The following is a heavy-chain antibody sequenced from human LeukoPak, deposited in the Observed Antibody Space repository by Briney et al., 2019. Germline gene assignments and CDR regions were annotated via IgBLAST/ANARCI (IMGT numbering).Heavy chain of an antibody. V-gene: IGHV3-7*01. CDR2: TQSDGNGK. CDR3: ARDSAVATYYGVDV. CDR1: GFTFRDYW. J-gene: IGHJ6*02. D-gene: IGHD6-19*01. Sequence: GGSLRLSCGASGFTFRDYWMSWVRQAPGKGLEWVANTQSDGNGKNYIDSVQGRFTISRDNAKTSLYLQMNSLRAEDTAVYYCARDSAVATYYGVDVWGQGTTVTVSS.